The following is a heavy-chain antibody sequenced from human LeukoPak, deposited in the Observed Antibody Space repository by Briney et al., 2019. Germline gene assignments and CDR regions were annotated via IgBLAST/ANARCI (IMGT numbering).Heavy chain of an antibody. CDR2: ISYDGSNK. D-gene: IGHD3-3*01. CDR1: GFTFSSYA. V-gene: IGHV3-30-3*01. CDR3: ARDRHYDFWSGPTPLNY. Sequence: GGSLRLSCAASGFTFSSYAMHWVRQAPGKGLEWVAVISYDGSNKYYADSVKGRFTISRDNSKNTLYLQMNSLRAEDTAVYHCARDRHYDFWSGPTPLNYWGQGTLVTVSS. J-gene: IGHJ4*02.